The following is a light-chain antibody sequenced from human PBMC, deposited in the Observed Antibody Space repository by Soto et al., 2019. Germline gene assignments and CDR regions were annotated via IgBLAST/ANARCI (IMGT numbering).Light chain of an antibody. Sequence: EIVLTQSPGTLSLSPGERATLSCRASQSVSSSYLAWYQQKPGRAPRLLIYGASSRATGIPDRFSGSGSGTAFTLTISRLEPEDFAVYYCQQYGRWWTFGQGTKVEIK. V-gene: IGKV3-20*01. CDR2: GAS. J-gene: IGKJ1*01. CDR1: QSVSSSY. CDR3: QQYGRWWT.